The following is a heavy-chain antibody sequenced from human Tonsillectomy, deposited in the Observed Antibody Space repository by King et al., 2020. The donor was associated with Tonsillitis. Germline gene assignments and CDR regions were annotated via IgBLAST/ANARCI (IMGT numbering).Heavy chain of an antibody. CDR1: GGSISSSSYY. CDR3: ARPSIAASFDAFDI. J-gene: IGHJ3*02. Sequence: QLQESGPGLVKPSETLSITCTVSGGSISSSSYYWGWIRQPPGKGLEWIGSIYYSGSPYYNPSLKSRVTISVETSKNQFSLKLTSVTAADTAVYYCARPSIAASFDAFDIWGQGTMVTVSS. CDR2: IYYSGSP. V-gene: IGHV4-39*01. D-gene: IGHD6-13*01.